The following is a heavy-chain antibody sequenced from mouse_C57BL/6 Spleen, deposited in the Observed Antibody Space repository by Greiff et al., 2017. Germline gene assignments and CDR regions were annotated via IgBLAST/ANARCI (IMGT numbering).Heavy chain of an antibody. CDR2: IRSKSNNYAT. CDR1: GFSFNTYA. Sequence: DVQLQESGGGLVQPKGSLKLSCAASGFSFNTYAMNWVRQAPGKGLEWVARIRSKSNNYATYYADSVKDRFTISRDDSESSRYLQMNNLKTEDTAMYYCVRHDRYCAMDYWGQGTSVTVSS. V-gene: IGHV10-1*01. CDR3: VRHDRYCAMDY. J-gene: IGHJ4*01.